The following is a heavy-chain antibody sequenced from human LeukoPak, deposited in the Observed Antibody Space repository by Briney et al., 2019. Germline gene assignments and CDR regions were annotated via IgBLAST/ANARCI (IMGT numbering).Heavy chain of an antibody. Sequence: SETLSLTCAVYVGSFCGYYWRWTRQPPGKGLEWIGDINHSGSTNYNPSLKSRVTISVDTSKNQFSLKLSSVTAADTGVYYCARAPPLRYFDWLLYGYEPDAFDIWGQGTMVTVSS. CDR1: VGSFCGYY. CDR3: ARAPPLRYFDWLLYGYEPDAFDI. J-gene: IGHJ3*02. D-gene: IGHD3-9*01. V-gene: IGHV4-34*01. CDR2: INHSGST.